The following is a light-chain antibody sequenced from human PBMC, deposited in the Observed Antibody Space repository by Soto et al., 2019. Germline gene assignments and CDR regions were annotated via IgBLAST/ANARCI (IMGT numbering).Light chain of an antibody. J-gene: IGLJ2*01. Sequence: QSVLTQPPSVSAAPGQKVTISCSGSSSNIGNYYVSWYQHLPGTAPKLLVYGNNKRPSGIPDRFSGSKSGTSATLDITGPQTGDEADDYCGTWDTNVSGGQEVFGGGTKLTVL. CDR3: GTWDTNVSGGQEV. V-gene: IGLV1-51*02. CDR2: GNN. CDR1: SSNIGNYY.